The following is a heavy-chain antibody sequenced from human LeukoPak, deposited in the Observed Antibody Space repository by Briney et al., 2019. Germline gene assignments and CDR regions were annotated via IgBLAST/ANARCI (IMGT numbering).Heavy chain of an antibody. CDR3: AKGKSPPRITIFGVVDY. D-gene: IGHD3-3*01. CDR1: GFTFSSYG. CDR2: IRYDGSNK. J-gene: IGHJ4*02. Sequence: GGSLRLSCAASGFTFSSYGMHWVRQAPGKGLEWVAFIRYDGSNKYYADSVKGRFTISRDNSKNTLYLQMNSLRAEDTAVYYCAKGKSPPRITIFGVVDYWGQGTLVTVSS. V-gene: IGHV3-30*02.